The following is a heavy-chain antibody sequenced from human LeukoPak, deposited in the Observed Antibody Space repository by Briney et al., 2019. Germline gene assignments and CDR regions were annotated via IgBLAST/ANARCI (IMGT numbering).Heavy chain of an antibody. CDR1: GFTFSSYA. V-gene: IGHV3-30-3*01. CDR2: ISYDGSNK. Sequence: GGSLRLSCAASGFTFSSYAMHWVRQAPGKGLEWVAVISYDGSNKYYADSVKGRFTISRDNAKNSLYLQMNSLRAEDTALYYCAKDLLHDAFDIWGQGTMVTVSS. J-gene: IGHJ3*02. CDR3: AKDLLHDAFDI.